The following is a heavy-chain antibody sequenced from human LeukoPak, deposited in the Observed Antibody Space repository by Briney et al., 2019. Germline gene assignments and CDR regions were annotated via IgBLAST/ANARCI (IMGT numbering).Heavy chain of an antibody. CDR1: GGTFSSYA. V-gene: IGHV1-69*13. Sequence: GASVKVSCKASGGTFSSYAISWVRQAPGQGLEWMGGIIPIFGTANYAQKFQGRVTVTADESTSTAYMELSSLRSEDTALYYCARDQLHPYQLPEVGSFDYWGQGTLVTVSS. J-gene: IGHJ4*02. CDR2: IIPIFGTA. CDR3: ARDQLHPYQLPEVGSFDY. D-gene: IGHD2-2*01.